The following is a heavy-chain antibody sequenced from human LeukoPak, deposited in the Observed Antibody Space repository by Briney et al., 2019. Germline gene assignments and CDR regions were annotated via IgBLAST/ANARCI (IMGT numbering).Heavy chain of an antibody. CDR2: IHNSGDA. J-gene: IGHJ4*02. CDR1: GGSISRYY. V-gene: IGHV4-4*09. CDR3: ARYNYYGTSGYDY. Sequence: SETLSLTCTVSGGSISRYYWSWIRQPPGKGLEWIGYIHNSGDAYYNPSLRRRVYMAVDTSKNQLSLKLSSVTAADTAVYYCARYNYYGTSGYDYWGLGTLVTVSS. D-gene: IGHD3-22*01.